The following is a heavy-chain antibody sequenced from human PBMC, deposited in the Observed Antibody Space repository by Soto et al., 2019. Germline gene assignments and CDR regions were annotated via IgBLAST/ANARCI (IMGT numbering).Heavy chain of an antibody. D-gene: IGHD5-18*01. CDR3: ARDLGSYGETKDLDY. Sequence: QVQLVESGGGVVQPGRSLRLSCAASGFTFSSTAMHWVRQAPGKGLEWVAVIWYDGSKKYYADSVKGRFTISRDNSKNPLYLQMNSLRAEDTAVYYCARDLGSYGETKDLDYWGQGTLVTVSS. CDR1: GFTFSSTA. J-gene: IGHJ4*02. CDR2: IWYDGSKK. V-gene: IGHV3-33*01.